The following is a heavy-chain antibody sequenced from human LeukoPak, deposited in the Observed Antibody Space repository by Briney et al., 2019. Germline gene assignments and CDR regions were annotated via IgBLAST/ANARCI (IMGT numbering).Heavy chain of an antibody. V-gene: IGHV3-53*01. D-gene: IGHD3-22*01. Sequence: GGSLRLSCAASGFTVSSNYMSWVRQAPGKGLEWVSVIYSGGSTYYADSVKGRFTISRDNSKNTLYLQMNSLRAEDTAVYYCARAHYYYDSSGYYGGKYFDYWGQGTLVTVSS. CDR3: ARAHYYYDSSGYYGGKYFDY. CDR2: IYSGGST. CDR1: GFTVSSNY. J-gene: IGHJ4*02.